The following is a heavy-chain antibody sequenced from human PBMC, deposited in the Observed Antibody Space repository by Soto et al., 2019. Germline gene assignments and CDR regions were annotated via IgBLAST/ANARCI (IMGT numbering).Heavy chain of an antibody. Sequence: QVPLVQSGAEVKKPGASVKVSCKASGYTFTSYGISWVRQAPGQGLEWMGWISAYNGNTNYAQKLQGRVTMTTDTSTSTAYMELRSLRSDDTAVYYCARDASRKKSIVVVPAAGRHYYYYMDVWGKGTTVTVSS. J-gene: IGHJ6*03. CDR2: ISAYNGNT. CDR3: ARDASRKKSIVVVPAAGRHYYYYMDV. V-gene: IGHV1-18*01. CDR1: GYTFTSYG. D-gene: IGHD2-2*01.